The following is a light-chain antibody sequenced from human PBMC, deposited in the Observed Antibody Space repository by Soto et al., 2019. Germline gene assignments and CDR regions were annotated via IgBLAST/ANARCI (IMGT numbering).Light chain of an antibody. CDR3: QQYGRPPQT. CDR2: VIS. V-gene: IGKV3-20*01. CDR1: QSVRSNC. J-gene: IGKJ1*01. Sequence: EIVLTQSPGTLSLSPGERATLSCRASQSVRSNCLAWYQHKPGQAPRLLIYVISSRATDIPDRFTGSGSGTDFTLTISRLEPEDFAVYSCQQYGRPPQTFGQGTKVDI.